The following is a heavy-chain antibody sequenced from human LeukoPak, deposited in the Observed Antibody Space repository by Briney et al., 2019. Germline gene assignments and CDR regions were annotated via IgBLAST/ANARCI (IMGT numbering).Heavy chain of an antibody. CDR2: ISGSGGST. V-gene: IGHV3-23*01. CDR3: VRTRIMITFGGVIVPPGDY. CDR1: GFTFSSYA. J-gene: IGHJ4*02. D-gene: IGHD3-16*02. Sequence: GGSLRLSCAASGFTFSSYAMSWVRQAPGKGLVWVSAISGSGGSTYYADSVKGRFTISRDNSKNTLYLQMNSLRAEDTAVYYCVRTRIMITFGGVIVPPGDYWGQGTLVTVSS.